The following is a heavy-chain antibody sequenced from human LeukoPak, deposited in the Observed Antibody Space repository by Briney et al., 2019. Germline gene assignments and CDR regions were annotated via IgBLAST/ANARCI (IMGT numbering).Heavy chain of an antibody. D-gene: IGHD3-16*01. Sequence: GASVKVSCKATNHTFSTYGISWVRQAPGQGLEWMGWISTYNGDTNYAQKLQGRVTMTTDTSTNTAYMELRSLRSDDTAVYYCAREGLGELILDYWGQGTLVTVSS. CDR3: AREGLGELILDY. CDR1: NHTFSTYG. J-gene: IGHJ4*02. V-gene: IGHV1-18*01. CDR2: ISTYNGDT.